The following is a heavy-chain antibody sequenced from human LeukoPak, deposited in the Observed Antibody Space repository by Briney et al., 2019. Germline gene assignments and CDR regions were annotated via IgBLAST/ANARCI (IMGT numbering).Heavy chain of an antibody. CDR1: GYSFTSYW. CDR3: ARRCGGDCYYNNPDAFDI. D-gene: IGHD2-21*02. V-gene: IGHV5-51*01. Sequence: GESLKISCRGSGYSFTSYWIGWVRQMPGKGLEWMGIIYPGDSDTRYSPSFQGQVTISADKSISTAYLQLSSLKASDTAMYYCARRCGGDCYYNNPDAFDIWGQGTMVTVSS. CDR2: IYPGDSDT. J-gene: IGHJ3*02.